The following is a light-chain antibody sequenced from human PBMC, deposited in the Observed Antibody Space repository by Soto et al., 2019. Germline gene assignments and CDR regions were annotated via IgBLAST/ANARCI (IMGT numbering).Light chain of an antibody. CDR1: QSVGGL. CDR3: EQSSTLPGT. CDR2: YIS. J-gene: IGKJ1*01. V-gene: IGKV1-39*01. Sequence: DIQMTQSPSSLSASVGDRVTITCRASQSVGGLLNWYQQKSGKAPKLLIYYISNLQSGVPPWFSGSGSGTDFTLTTSSRQPEAFATYYCEQSSTLPGTFGQGTNVEIK.